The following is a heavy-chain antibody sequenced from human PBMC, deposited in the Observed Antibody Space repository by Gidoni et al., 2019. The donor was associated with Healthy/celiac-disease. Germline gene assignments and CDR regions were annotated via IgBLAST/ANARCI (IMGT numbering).Heavy chain of an antibody. CDR2: IGSKAYGGTT. CDR1: GFTFGHYA. V-gene: IGHV3-49*03. CDR3: TRGYCSSTSCYSSDY. J-gene: IGHJ4*02. Sequence: EVQPVESGGALVLPGGSLRLSCTASGFTFGHYAMSWLRQATGKGLEGVGFIGSKAYGGTTEYAASVKGRFTISRDDSKSIADLQMNSLKTEDTAVYYCTRGYCSSTSCYSSDYWGQGTLVTVSS. D-gene: IGHD2-2*02.